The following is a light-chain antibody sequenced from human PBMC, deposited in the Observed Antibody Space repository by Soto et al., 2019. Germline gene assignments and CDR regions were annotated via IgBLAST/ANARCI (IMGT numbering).Light chain of an antibody. J-gene: IGLJ3*02. CDR3: AAWDDRLSGWV. CDR1: SSNIGTYS. V-gene: IGLV1-47*01. CDR2: SNS. Sequence: QSVLTQPPSASGTPGQRVTISCSGSSSNIGTYSVYWFQHLPGTAPKLLIHSNSQRPSGVPDRFSGSKSATSASLAISGLRSEHEGDYYCAAWDDRLSGWVFGGGTKLTVL.